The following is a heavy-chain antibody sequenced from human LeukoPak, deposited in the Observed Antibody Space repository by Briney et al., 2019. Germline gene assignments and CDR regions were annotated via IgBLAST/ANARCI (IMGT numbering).Heavy chain of an antibody. CDR1: GYTFTGYY. CDR3: ARDYGILTGLYYYYYYGMDV. CDR2: INPNSGGT. Sequence: ASVKVSCKASGYTFTGYYMHWVRQAPGQGLEWMGWINPNSGGTNYAQKFQGRVTMTRDTSISTAYMELSRLRSDDTAVYYCARDYGILTGLYYYYYYGMDVWGQGTTVTVSS. V-gene: IGHV1-2*02. J-gene: IGHJ6*02. D-gene: IGHD3-9*01.